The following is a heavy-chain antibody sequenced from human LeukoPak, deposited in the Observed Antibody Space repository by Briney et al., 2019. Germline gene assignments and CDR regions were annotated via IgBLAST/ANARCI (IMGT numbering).Heavy chain of an antibody. CDR2: IKEDGSET. J-gene: IGHJ4*02. CDR1: GFTFSTYW. D-gene: IGHD5-18*01. V-gene: IGHV3-7*04. Sequence: GGSPRLSCAASGFTFSTYWMSWVRQAPGKGLEWVANIKEDGSETNYADSVRGRFTISRDNAKNSLYLQMNSLRTEDTAVYYCARGYTCGYWGQGTLVIVSS. CDR3: ARGYTCGY.